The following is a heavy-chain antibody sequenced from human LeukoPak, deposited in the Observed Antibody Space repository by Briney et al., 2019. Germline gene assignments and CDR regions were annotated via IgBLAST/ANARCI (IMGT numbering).Heavy chain of an antibody. CDR3: AKVRELLSQSFDY. V-gene: IGHV3-30*02. D-gene: IGHD1-26*01. CDR2: IWYDGSNK. J-gene: IGHJ4*02. CDR1: GFTFSSYG. Sequence: SGGSLRLSCAASGFTFSSYGMHWVRQAPGKGLEWVAFIWYDGSNKYYADSVKGRFTISRDNSKNTLYLQMNSLRAEDTAVYYCAKVRELLSQSFDYWGQGTLVTVSS.